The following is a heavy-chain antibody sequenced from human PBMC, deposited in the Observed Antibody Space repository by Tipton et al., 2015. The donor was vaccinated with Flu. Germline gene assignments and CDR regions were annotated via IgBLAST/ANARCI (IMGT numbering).Heavy chain of an antibody. V-gene: IGHV3-23*01. D-gene: IGHD6-19*01. Sequence: SLRLSCATSGFGFSSFAMRWVRQAPGKGLEWVSAISNRGAKTYYADSVKGRFTISRDNSKNTLYLQMSSLRVEDTAVYYCAKVIPELVAGLDYWGQGTLVTVSS. CDR1: GFGFSSFA. CDR2: ISNRGAKT. CDR3: AKVIPELVAGLDY. J-gene: IGHJ4*02.